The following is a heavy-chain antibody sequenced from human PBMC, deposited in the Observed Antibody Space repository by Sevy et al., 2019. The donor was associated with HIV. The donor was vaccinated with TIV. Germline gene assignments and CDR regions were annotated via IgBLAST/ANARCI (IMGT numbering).Heavy chain of an antibody. J-gene: IGHJ4*02. D-gene: IGHD1-26*01. V-gene: IGHV3-48*02. CDR3: VRDEWAIASHVDY. CDR1: GFTLSSYT. CDR2: FDRTDIT. Sequence: GGSLRFSCEASGFTLSSYTMNWVRQSPEKGLEWVATFDRTDITHYADSVKGRFIISGDTAKNSLFLQMNSLRDDDRAMYFCVRDEWAIASHVDYWGRGTLVTVSS.